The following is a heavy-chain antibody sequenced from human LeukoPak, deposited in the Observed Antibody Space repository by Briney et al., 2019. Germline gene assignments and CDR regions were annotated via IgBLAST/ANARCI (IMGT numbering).Heavy chain of an antibody. Sequence: SETLSLTCTVSGGSISSSSYYWGWIRQPPGKGLEWIGSIYYSGSTYYNPSLKSRVTISVDTSKNQSSLKLSSVTAADTAVYYCARDRYYYGSGSYYFDYWGQGTLVTVSS. V-gene: IGHV4-39*07. CDR1: GGSISSSSYY. CDR2: IYYSGST. J-gene: IGHJ4*02. D-gene: IGHD3-10*01. CDR3: ARDRYYYGSGSYYFDY.